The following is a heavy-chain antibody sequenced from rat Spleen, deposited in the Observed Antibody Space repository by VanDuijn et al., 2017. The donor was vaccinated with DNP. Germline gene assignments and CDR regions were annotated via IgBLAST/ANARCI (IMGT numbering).Heavy chain of an antibody. CDR1: GFTFNNYW. Sequence: EVQLVESGGDLVQPGRSLKLSCVASGFTFNNYWMTWIRQVPGKGLEWVASITSSGGSTYYPDSVKGRFTISRDNAKRSLYLQMDSLRSEDTATYFCTTGLNWFGYWGQGTLVTVSS. CDR3: TTGLNWFGY. J-gene: IGHJ3*01. CDR2: ITSSGGST. V-gene: IGHV5-31*01.